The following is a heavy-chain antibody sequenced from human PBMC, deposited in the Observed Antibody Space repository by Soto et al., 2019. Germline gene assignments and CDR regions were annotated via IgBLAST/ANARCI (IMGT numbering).Heavy chain of an antibody. D-gene: IGHD3-22*01. CDR3: ARQPPPDYYDSSGYFSTWFDP. CDR1: GYSFTSYW. CDR2: IYPGDSDT. V-gene: IGHV5-51*01. Sequence: PGESLKISCKGSGYSFTSYWIGWVRQMPGKGLEWMGIIYPGDSDTRYSPSFQGQVTISADKSISTAYLQWSSLKASDTAMYYCARQPPPDYYDSSGYFSTWFDPWGQGNLVTVSS. J-gene: IGHJ5*02.